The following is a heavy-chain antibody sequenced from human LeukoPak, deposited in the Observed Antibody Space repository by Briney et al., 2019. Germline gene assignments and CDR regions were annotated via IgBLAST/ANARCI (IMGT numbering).Heavy chain of an antibody. D-gene: IGHD6-19*01. V-gene: IGHV3-30-3*01. CDR1: GFTFSSYA. J-gene: IGHJ4*02. Sequence: GGSLRLSCAASGFTFSSYAMHWVRQAPGKGLEWVAVISHDGSNKYYADSVKGRFTISRDNSKNTLYLQMNSLRAEDTAVYYCARDPTYSSLYYFDYWGQGTLVTVSS. CDR2: ISHDGSNK. CDR3: ARDPTYSSLYYFDY.